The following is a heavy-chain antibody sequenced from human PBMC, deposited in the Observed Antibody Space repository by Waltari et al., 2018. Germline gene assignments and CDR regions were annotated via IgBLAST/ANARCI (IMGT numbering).Heavy chain of an antibody. J-gene: IGHJ4*02. Sequence: EVQLVESGGGLVQPGGYLRLSCAASGFTFTDNWRHWVRQAPGKGLVWVSHINTDGRTTTYADSVKGRFTISRDNARNTLYLQMNSLTVEDTAVYYCTRDVPHQYFDSWGQGTLVTVSS. V-gene: IGHV3-74*01. CDR1: GFTFTDNW. D-gene: IGHD2-2*01. CDR2: INTDGRTT. CDR3: TRDVPHQYFDS.